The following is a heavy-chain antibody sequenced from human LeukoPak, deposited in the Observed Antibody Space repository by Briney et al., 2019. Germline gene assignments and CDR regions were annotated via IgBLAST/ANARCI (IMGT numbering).Heavy chain of an antibody. D-gene: IGHD3-22*01. J-gene: IGHJ5*02. Sequence: ASVKVSCKASGYTFTSYGISWVRQAPGQGLEWMGWISAYNGNTNYAQKLQGRVTMTTDTSTSTAYMELRSLRSDDTAVYYCARVGDYYDSSGYYDLWGQGTLVTVSS. V-gene: IGHV1-18*01. CDR3: ARVGDYYDSSGYYDL. CDR1: GYTFTSYG. CDR2: ISAYNGNT.